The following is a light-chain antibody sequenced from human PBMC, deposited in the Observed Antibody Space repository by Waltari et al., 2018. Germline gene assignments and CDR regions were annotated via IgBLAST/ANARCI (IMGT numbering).Light chain of an antibody. CDR3: MQGIEYPWT. CDR2: EVS. J-gene: IGKJ1*01. Sequence: DIVMTQTPLSLPVTLGEPAYISCRASQSLLDSEDGNTYLDWYLQKPGQSPQLLIYEVSNRASGVPDRFSGSGSDTDFTLKISRVEAEDVGVYYCMQGIEYPWTFGQGTKVEIK. V-gene: IGKV2-40*01. CDR1: QSLLDSEDGNTY.